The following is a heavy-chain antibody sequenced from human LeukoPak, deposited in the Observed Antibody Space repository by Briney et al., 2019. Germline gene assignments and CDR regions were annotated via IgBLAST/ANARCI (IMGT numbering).Heavy chain of an antibody. V-gene: IGHV3-30*18. J-gene: IGHJ6*02. CDR3: AKDCMDV. CDR1: GFTFSSYG. Sequence: GGSLRLSCAASGFTFSSYGMHWVRQAPGKGLEWVAVISYDGSNKYYADSVKGRFTISRDNSKNTLYLQMNSLRAEDTAVYYCAKDCMDVWGQGTTVTVSS. CDR2: ISYDGSNK.